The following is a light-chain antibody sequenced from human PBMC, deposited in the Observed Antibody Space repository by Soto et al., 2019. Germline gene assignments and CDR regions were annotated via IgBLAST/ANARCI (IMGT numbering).Light chain of an antibody. J-gene: IGKJ5*01. Sequence: DVQMTQSPSSLSASVGDRVTITCRASQNIKNYLSWYQQKPGKAPRVVIFGASLLQSGVTSTCSAAGSGTDFTLTISSLRPDDFATYYCLQSHSTPLTFGQGTRLDI. CDR2: GAS. CDR3: LQSHSTPLT. CDR1: QNIKNY. V-gene: IGKV1-39*01.